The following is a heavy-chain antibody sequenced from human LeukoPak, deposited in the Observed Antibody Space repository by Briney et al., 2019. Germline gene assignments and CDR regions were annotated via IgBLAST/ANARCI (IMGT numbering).Heavy chain of an antibody. D-gene: IGHD7-27*01. V-gene: IGHV1-46*01. CDR3: ARVRGTWGDFDW. Sequence: ASVKVSCKASGYTFTSYFMHWVRQAPGQGLDWMGIINPSGGSTSYAQKFQGRVTMTRDTSTSTVYMELSSLRAEDTALYYCARVRGTWGDFDWWGQGTLVTVSS. CDR1: GYTFTSYF. CDR2: INPSGGST. J-gene: IGHJ4*02.